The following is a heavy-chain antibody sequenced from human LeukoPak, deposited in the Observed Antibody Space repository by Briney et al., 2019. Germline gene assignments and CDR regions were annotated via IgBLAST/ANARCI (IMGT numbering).Heavy chain of an antibody. D-gene: IGHD2-2*01. CDR3: ARHDCSSTSCYGWFDP. J-gene: IGHJ5*02. Sequence: KPSQTLSLTCTVSRGSISSGNYYWSWIRQPAGKGLEWIGRFHTRGSTNYNPSLKSRVIISVDTSKNQFSLKLSSVTAADTAVYYCARHDCSSTSCYGWFDPWGQGTLVTVSS. CDR1: RGSISSGNYY. CDR2: FHTRGST. V-gene: IGHV4-61*02.